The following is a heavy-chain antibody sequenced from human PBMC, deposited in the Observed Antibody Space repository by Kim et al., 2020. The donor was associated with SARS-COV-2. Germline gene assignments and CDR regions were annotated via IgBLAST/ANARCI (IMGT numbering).Heavy chain of an antibody. V-gene: IGHV1-69*04. J-gene: IGHJ4*02. D-gene: IGHD6-6*01. CDR2: IIPILGIA. Sequence: SVKVSCKASGGTFSSYAISWVRQAPGQGLEWMGRIIPILGIANYAQKFQGRVTIIADKSTSTAYMELSSLRSEDTAVYYCARARPHLDYWGQGTLVTVSS. CDR1: GGTFSSYA. CDR3: ARARPHLDY.